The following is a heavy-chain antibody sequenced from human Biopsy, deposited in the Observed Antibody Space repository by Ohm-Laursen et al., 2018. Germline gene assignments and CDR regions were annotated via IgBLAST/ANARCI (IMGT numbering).Heavy chain of an antibody. J-gene: IGHJ4*02. Sequence: SETLSLTCTVSDGSINSYYWNWIRQPPGKRLEWTGNIYYSGSTNFNPSLKSRVTISVDTSKNQFSLKLSSATAADTAVYFCARGSSYGYDFDYWGQGTLVAVSS. CDR1: DGSINSYY. V-gene: IGHV4-59*01. D-gene: IGHD5-18*01. CDR2: IYYSGST. CDR3: ARGSSYGYDFDY.